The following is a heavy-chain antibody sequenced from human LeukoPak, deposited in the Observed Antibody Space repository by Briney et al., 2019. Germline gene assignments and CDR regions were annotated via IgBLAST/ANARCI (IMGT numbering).Heavy chain of an antibody. CDR1: GFTFSDYY. CDR3: ARGRPTYGDLIDH. D-gene: IGHD4-17*01. Sequence: GGSLRLSCAASGFTFSDYYMNWIRQAPGKGLEWVSYISTSGSTIYYADSVKGRFTISRDNAKSSLFLQMNSLRAEDTAVYYCARGRPTYGDLIDHWGQGTLVTVSS. V-gene: IGHV3-11*01. CDR2: ISTSGSTI. J-gene: IGHJ4*02.